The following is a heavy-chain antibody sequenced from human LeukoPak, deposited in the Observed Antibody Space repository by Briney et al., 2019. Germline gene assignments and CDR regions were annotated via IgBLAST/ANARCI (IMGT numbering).Heavy chain of an antibody. CDR2: ISSSSSYI. CDR1: GFTFSSYS. J-gene: IGHJ6*03. Sequence: PGGSLRLSCAASGFTFSSYSMNWVRQAPGKGLEWVSSISSSSSYIYYADSVKGRFTISRDNAKNSLYLQMNSLRAEDTAVYYCARAWVVDTAMVIGYYYMDVWGKGTTVTISS. V-gene: IGHV3-21*01. D-gene: IGHD5-18*01. CDR3: ARAWVVDTAMVIGYYYMDV.